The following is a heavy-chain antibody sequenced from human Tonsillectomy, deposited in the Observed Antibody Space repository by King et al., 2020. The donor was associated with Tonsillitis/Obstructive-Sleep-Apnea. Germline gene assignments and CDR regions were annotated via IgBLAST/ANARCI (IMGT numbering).Heavy chain of an antibody. D-gene: IGHD3-22*01. J-gene: IGHJ4*02. CDR1: GFTFSTYS. V-gene: IGHV3-48*02. Sequence: VQLVESGGGLAQPGGSLRLSCAASGFTFSTYSMNWVRQAPGKGLEWVSYISSTRSTIFYADSVKGRFTVTRDNAKNSLYLQMNSLRDEDTAVYYCERDHPWNYYDSSGSYYVSYWGQGTLVTVSS. CDR2: ISSTRSTI. CDR3: ERDHPWNYYDSSGSYYVSY.